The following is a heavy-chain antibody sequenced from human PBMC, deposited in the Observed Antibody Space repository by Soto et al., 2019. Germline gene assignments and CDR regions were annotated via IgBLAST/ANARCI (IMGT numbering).Heavy chain of an antibody. CDR3: VRRHVSATGIDWFDP. Sequence: ASVKVSCKASGYTFTSYGIHWVRQAPGQRLEWMGWINAANGDTKYSPKFQGRVTITRDTSASTAYMELSSLRSEDTAVYYCVRRHVSATGIDWFDPWGQGTLVTVPQ. CDR1: GYTFTSYG. V-gene: IGHV1-3*01. J-gene: IGHJ5*02. D-gene: IGHD6-13*01. CDR2: INAANGDT.